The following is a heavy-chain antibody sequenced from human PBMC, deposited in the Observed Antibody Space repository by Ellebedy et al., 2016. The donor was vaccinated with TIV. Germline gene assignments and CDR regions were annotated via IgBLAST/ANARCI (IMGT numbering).Heavy chain of an antibody. CDR2: MNPNSGNT. J-gene: IGHJ6*02. V-gene: IGHV1-8*01. Sequence: ASVKVSCXASGYTFTSYDINWVRQATGQGLESLGWMNPNSGNTGYPQKFQGRVTMTSDTSISTAYMELSGLRSEDTATYYCTRTIVRGRPDMDVWGQGTTVTVSS. CDR3: TRTIVRGRPDMDV. CDR1: GYTFTSYD. D-gene: IGHD3-10*01.